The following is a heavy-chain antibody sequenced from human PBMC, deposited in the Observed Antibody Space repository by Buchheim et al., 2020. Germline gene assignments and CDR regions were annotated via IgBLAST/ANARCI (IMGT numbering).Heavy chain of an antibody. CDR2: IKQDGSEK. V-gene: IGHV3-7*01. CDR3: ARVATNVVPATYYYYYGMDV. Sequence: VQLVESGGGVVQPGGSLRLSCAASGFTFSSYWMSWVRQAPGKGLEWVANIKQDGSEKYYVDSVKGRFTISRDNAKNSLYLQMNSLRAEDTAVYYCARVATNVVPATYYYYYGMDVWGQGTT. CDR1: GFTFSSYW. J-gene: IGHJ6*02. D-gene: IGHD2-2*01.